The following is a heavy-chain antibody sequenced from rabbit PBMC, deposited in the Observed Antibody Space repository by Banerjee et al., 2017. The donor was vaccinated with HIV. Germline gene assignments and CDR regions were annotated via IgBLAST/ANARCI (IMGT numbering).Heavy chain of an antibody. D-gene: IGHD8-1*01. CDR2: IDPVFGIT. CDR1: GFTLSSYY. CDR3: ARDGAGGTYFAL. Sequence: QVLESGGGLVQPGGSLKLSCTASGFTLSSYYMNWVRQAPGKGLEWIGYIDPVFGITYYANWVSGRFSISRENAQNTVFLQMTSLTAADTATYFCARDGAGGTYFALWGPGTLVTVS. V-gene: IGHV1S7*01. J-gene: IGHJ4*01.